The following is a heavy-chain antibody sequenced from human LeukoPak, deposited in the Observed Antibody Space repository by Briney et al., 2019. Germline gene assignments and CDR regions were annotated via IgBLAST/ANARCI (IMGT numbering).Heavy chain of an antibody. Sequence: GGSLRLSCAASGFTFSSYAMSWVRQAPGKGLEWVAVISYDGSNKYYADSVKGRFTISRDNSKNTLYLQMNSLRAEDTAVYYCARDIVVVPAAIYYYGMDVWGQGTTVTVSS. CDR3: ARDIVVVPAAIYYYGMDV. D-gene: IGHD2-2*01. V-gene: IGHV3-30-3*01. CDR1: GFTFSSYA. J-gene: IGHJ6*02. CDR2: ISYDGSNK.